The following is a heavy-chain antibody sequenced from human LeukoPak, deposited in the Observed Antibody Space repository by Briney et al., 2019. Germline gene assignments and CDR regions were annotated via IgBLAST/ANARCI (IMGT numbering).Heavy chain of an antibody. CDR3: ARDGTIRSGGTLRAFDI. CDR2: ISSSSSYI. Sequence: PGGSLGLSCAASGFTFSSYSMNWVRQAPGKGLEWVSSISSSSSYIYYADSVKGRFTISRDNAKNSLYLQMNSLRAEDTAVYYCARDGTIRSGGTLRAFDIWGQGTMVTVSS. D-gene: IGHD2-15*01. J-gene: IGHJ3*02. V-gene: IGHV3-21*01. CDR1: GFTFSSYS.